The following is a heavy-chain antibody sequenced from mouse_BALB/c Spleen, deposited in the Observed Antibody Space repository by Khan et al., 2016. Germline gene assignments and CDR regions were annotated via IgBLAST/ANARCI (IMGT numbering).Heavy chain of an antibody. D-gene: IGHD1-1*02. V-gene: IGHV3-2*02. Sequence: EVQLQESGPGLVKPSQSLSLTCTVTGYSITSDYAWNWIRQFPGNKLEWMGYISYSGSTSYNPYLKSRSSITRDTSKNQFFLQLHSVTPEDPATYYCARSNFYVLYAMDYWCQGTSVTVSS. CDR3: ARSNFYVLYAMDY. J-gene: IGHJ4*01. CDR2: ISYSGST. CDR1: GYSITSDYA.